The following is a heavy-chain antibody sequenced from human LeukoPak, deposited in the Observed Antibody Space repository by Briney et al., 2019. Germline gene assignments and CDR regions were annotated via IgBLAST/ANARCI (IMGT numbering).Heavy chain of an antibody. Sequence: SETLSLTCTVSGGSIRSGGYYWSWIRQPPGKGLEWIGYIYYSGSTNYNPSLKSRVTISVDTSKNQFSLKLSSVTAADAAVYYCARDTDVRCGRRSVFDPWGQGTLVTVSS. CDR1: GGSIRSGGYY. J-gene: IGHJ5*02. CDR3: ARDTDVRCGRRSVFDP. CDR2: IYYSGST. V-gene: IGHV4-61*08. D-gene: IGHD4-17*01.